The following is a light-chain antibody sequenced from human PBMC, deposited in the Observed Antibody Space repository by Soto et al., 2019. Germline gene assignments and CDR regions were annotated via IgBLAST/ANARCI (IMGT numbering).Light chain of an antibody. CDR1: SSDIGGYNY. CDR2: DVS. Sequence: ALTQSASVSGSPGQSITISCTGTSSDIGGYNYVSWYQQHPGKVHKLMIHDVSNRPSGVSNRFSGSKSGNTASLTISGLQAEDEADYYCNSYTSSNTYVFGTGTKVTV. J-gene: IGLJ1*01. CDR3: NSYTSSNTYV. V-gene: IGLV2-14*01.